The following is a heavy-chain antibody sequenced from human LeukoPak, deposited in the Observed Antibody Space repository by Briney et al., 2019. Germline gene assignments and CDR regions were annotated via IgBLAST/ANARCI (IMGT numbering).Heavy chain of an antibody. CDR1: GYTLSSYG. Sequence: GASVKVSCKASGYTLSSYGINWVRQAPGQGLEWMGWISPYNGNTNYAQMFQGRVTMTTDTSTSTAYMDLRSLRSDDTAVYFCARDPRRYGSGSYYMDVWGKGTTVTVSS. J-gene: IGHJ6*03. CDR3: ARDPRRYGSGSYYMDV. D-gene: IGHD3-10*01. CDR2: ISPYNGNT. V-gene: IGHV1-18*01.